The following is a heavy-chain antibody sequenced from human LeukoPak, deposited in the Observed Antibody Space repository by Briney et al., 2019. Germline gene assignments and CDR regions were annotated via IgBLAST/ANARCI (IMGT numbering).Heavy chain of an antibody. CDR2: ISGSGGST. V-gene: IGHV3-23*01. D-gene: IGHD3-10*01. CDR3: AKDVERLLWNEGAFDI. Sequence: GGSLRLSCAASGFTFSSYAMSWVRQAPGKGLEWVSAISGSGGSTYYADSVKGRFTISRDNSKNTLYLQMNSLRAEDTAVYYCAKDVERLLWNEGAFDIWGQGTMVTVSS. CDR1: GFTFSSYA. J-gene: IGHJ3*02.